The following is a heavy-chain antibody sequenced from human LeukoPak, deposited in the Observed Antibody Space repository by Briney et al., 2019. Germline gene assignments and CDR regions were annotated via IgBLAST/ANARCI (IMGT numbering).Heavy chain of an antibody. J-gene: IGHJ4*02. CDR1: GGSISSSNW. CDR2: IYHSGST. V-gene: IGHV4-4*02. D-gene: IGHD6-13*01. Sequence: SETLSLTCAVSGGSISSSNWRSWVRQPPGKGLEWIGEIYHSGSTNYNPSLKSRVTISVDKSKNQFSLKLSSVTAADTAVYYCARGGSSWLLPFDYWGQGTLVTVSS. CDR3: ARGGSSWLLPFDY.